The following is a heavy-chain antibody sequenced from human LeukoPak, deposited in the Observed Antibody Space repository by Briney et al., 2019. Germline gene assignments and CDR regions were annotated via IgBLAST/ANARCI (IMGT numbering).Heavy chain of an antibody. D-gene: IGHD2/OR15-2a*01. CDR1: GGSISSGDSY. Sequence: PSETLSLTCTVSGGSISSGDSYWNWIRQPRGKGLEWIGYIYYSGSTYYNPSLNSRVTISVDTSKNQFSLKLSSVTAADTALYYCARVLGPRAFEYWGQGTLVTVSS. J-gene: IGHJ4*02. V-gene: IGHV4-30-4*08. CDR3: ARVLGPRAFEY. CDR2: IYYSGST.